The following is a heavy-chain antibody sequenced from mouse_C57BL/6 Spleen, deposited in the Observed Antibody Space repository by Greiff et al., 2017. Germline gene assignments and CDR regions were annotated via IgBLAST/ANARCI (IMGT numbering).Heavy chain of an antibody. CDR3: ARGYDYQYYFDY. D-gene: IGHD2-4*01. CDR2: IDPSDSYT. CDR1: GYTFTSYW. J-gene: IGHJ2*01. V-gene: IGHV1-69*01. Sequence: QVQLQQPGAELVMPGASVKLSCKASGYTFTSYWMHWVKQRPGQGLEWIGEIDPSDSYTNYNQKFKGKSTLTVDKSSSTAYMQLSSLTSEDSAVYYCARGYDYQYYFDYWGQGTTLTVSS.